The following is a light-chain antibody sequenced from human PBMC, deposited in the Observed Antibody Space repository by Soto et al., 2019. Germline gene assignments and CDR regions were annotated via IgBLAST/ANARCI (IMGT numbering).Light chain of an antibody. CDR2: CAS. CDR1: QGISTY. CDR3: QKYNSAPPL. V-gene: IGKV1-27*01. J-gene: IGKJ4*01. Sequence: DIQMTQSPSSLSASVGDRVTITCRASQGISTYLAWYQQKPGKVPKLLIYCASTLQSGVPSRFSGSGSGTDVTLTIRGLQPEDVATYYCQKYNSAPPLFGGGTRVEIK.